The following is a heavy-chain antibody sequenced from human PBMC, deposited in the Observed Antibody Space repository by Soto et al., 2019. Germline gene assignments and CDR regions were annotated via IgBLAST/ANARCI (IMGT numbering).Heavy chain of an antibody. D-gene: IGHD3-16*02. J-gene: IGHJ4*02. CDR1: GFKFSDYY. CDR3: ASVIEGPGY. V-gene: IGHV3-11*01. CDR2: ISSSGGTI. Sequence: QVQLVESGGGLVKPGGSLRLSCGASGFKFSDYYMSWIRQAPGKGLEWVAYISSSGGTIQYADSVKGRFTLSRDNSRKTLYLQMNSLRAADTAVYYCASVIEGPGYWGQGTLVTVSS.